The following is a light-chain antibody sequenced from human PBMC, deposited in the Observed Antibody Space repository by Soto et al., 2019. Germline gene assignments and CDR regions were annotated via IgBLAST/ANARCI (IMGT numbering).Light chain of an antibody. CDR2: DNT. J-gene: IGLJ2*01. CDR1: SSNIGAVYG. V-gene: IGLV1-40*01. CDR3: QSSDGSLSGSVL. Sequence: QSVLTQPPSVSGAPGQRVTISCAGSSSNIGAVYGVHWYQQLPGTAPKLLIYDNTNRPSGVPDRFSGSKSGTSASLAITGLQAEDEADYYCQSSDGSLSGSVLFGGGTKLTVL.